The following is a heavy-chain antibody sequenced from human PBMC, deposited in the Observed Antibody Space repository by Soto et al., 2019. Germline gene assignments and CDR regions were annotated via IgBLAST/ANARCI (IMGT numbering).Heavy chain of an antibody. Sequence: GGSLRLSCAASGFTFDDYAMHWVRQAPGKGLEWVSGISWNSGSIGYADSVKGRFTISRDNAKNSLYLQMNSLRAEDTALYYCAKDLHGNTAMALIWGQGTMVTVSS. CDR3: AKDLHGNTAMALI. CDR1: GFTFDDYA. J-gene: IGHJ3*02. V-gene: IGHV3-9*01. CDR2: ISWNSGSI. D-gene: IGHD5-18*01.